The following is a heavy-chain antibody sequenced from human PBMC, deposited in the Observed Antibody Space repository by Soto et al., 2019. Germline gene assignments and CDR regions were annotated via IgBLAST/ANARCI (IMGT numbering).Heavy chain of an antibody. J-gene: IGHJ6*03. Sequence: EVQLVESGGGLVQPGGSLRLSCAASGFTVSSNYMSWVRQAPGKGLEWVSVIYSGGSTYYADSVKGRFTISRDNSKNTRYLQMNSLRAEDTAVYYCARADYYYYMDVWGKGTTVTVSS. CDR3: ARADYYYYMDV. CDR2: IYSGGST. CDR1: GFTVSSNY. V-gene: IGHV3-66*01.